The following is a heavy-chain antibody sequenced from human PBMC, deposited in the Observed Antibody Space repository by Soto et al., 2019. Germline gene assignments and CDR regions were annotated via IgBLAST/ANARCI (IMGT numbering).Heavy chain of an antibody. V-gene: IGHV5-51*01. Sequence: RGSLKISCTGSGYSFTSYWIGWVRQMPGKGLEWMGIIYPGDSDTRYSPSFQGQVTISADKSISTAYLQWSSLKASDTAMYYCARTAAAGKYYYGMDVWGQGTTVTVSS. CDR3: ARTAAAGKYYYGMDV. CDR1: GYSFTSYW. J-gene: IGHJ6*02. CDR2: IYPGDSDT. D-gene: IGHD6-13*01.